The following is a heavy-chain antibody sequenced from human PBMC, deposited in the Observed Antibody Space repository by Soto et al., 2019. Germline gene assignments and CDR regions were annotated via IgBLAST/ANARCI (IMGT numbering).Heavy chain of an antibody. CDR3: ARDGLGDCTNGVCYSGVGYYYYYGMEV. V-gene: IGHV1-18*01. CDR2: ISAYNGNT. D-gene: IGHD2-8*01. J-gene: IGHJ6*02. CDR1: GYTFTSYG. Sequence: ASLKVSCKASGYTFTSYGISWVRQAPGQGLEWMGWISAYNGNTNYAQKLQGRVTMTTDTSTSTAYMELGSLRSDDTAVYYCARDGLGDCTNGVCYSGVGYYYYYGMEVWGQGTTVTVSS.